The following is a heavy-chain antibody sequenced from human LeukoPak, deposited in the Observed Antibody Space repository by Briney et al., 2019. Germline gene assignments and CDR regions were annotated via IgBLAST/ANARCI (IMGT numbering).Heavy chain of an antibody. Sequence: ASVKVSCKASGYTFTGYYMLWLRQAPGQGLEWMGWINPNSGCTNYAQKFQGRVTMTRDTSISTAYMELSRVRSDGTAVYYCARSDCSSTSCYVGDDWFDPWGQGTLVTVSS. CDR1: GYTFTGYY. V-gene: IGHV1-2*02. D-gene: IGHD2-2*01. CDR2: INPNSGCT. J-gene: IGHJ5*02. CDR3: ARSDCSSTSCYVGDDWFDP.